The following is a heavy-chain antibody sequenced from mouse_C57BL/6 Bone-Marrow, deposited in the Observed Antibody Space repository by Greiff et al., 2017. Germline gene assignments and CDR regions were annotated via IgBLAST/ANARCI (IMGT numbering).Heavy chain of an antibody. CDR3: TTDGYLHPYYLDY. J-gene: IGHJ2*01. D-gene: IGHD2-3*01. Sequence: EVQLQESGAELVRPGASVKLSCTASGFNIKDDYMHWVKQRPEQGLEWIGWIDPENGDTEYASKFQGKATITADTSSNTAYLQLSSLTSEDTAVYYGTTDGYLHPYYLDYWGQGTTLTVSS. V-gene: IGHV14-4*01. CDR2: IDPENGDT. CDR1: GFNIKDDY.